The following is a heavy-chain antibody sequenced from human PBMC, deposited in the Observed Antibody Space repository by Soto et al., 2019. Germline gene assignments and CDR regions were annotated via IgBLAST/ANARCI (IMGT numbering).Heavy chain of an antibody. Sequence: EVQLLESGGGLVQAGGSLRLFCSASGFSFSTYAMSWVRQAPGKGLEWVSAISGSGGSTYYADSVKGRFTISRDNSKNTLYLQMNSLRAEDTAVYYCAKNWDTTFSSSSHWGQGTLVTVSS. CDR1: GFSFSTYA. CDR3: AKNWDTTFSSSSH. J-gene: IGHJ4*02. D-gene: IGHD6-6*01. V-gene: IGHV3-23*01. CDR2: ISGSGGST.